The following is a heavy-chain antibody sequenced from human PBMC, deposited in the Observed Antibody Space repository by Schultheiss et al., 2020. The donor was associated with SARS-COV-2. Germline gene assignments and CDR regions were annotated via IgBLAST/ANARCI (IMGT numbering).Heavy chain of an antibody. CDR2: IYYSGST. D-gene: IGHD1-26*01. CDR1: GGSISSGGYY. CDR3: AGGPLVGATSPNYYYYYGMDV. J-gene: IGHJ6*02. Sequence: SETLSLTCTVSGGSISSGGYYWSWIRQHPGKGLEWIGYIYYSGSTYYNPSLKSRVTISVDTSKNQFSLKLSSVTAADTAVYYCAGGPLVGATSPNYYYYYGMDVWGQGTTVTVSS. V-gene: IGHV4-31*03.